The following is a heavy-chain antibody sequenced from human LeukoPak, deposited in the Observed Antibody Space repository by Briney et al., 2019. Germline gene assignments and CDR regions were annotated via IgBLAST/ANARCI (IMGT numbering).Heavy chain of an antibody. CDR3: ARGNDYGDYVVGPWFDP. Sequence: SETLSLTCAVYGGSFSGYYWSWIRQPPGKGLEWIGEINHSGSTNYNPSLKSRVTISVDTSKNQFSLKLSSVTAADTAVYYCARGNDYGDYVVGPWFDPLGPGNPGHRLL. CDR2: INHSGST. CDR1: GGSFSGYY. J-gene: IGHJ5*02. V-gene: IGHV4-34*01. D-gene: IGHD4-17*01.